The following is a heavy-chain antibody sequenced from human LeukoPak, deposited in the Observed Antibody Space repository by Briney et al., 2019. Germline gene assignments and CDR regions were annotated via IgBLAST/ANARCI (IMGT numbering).Heavy chain of an antibody. J-gene: IGHJ4*02. D-gene: IGHD5-12*01. CDR1: GNSISSSYY. CDR3: ARVVATTKPYYFDY. V-gene: IGHV4-38-2*01. CDR2: IYHTGST. Sequence: KASETLSLTCAVTGNSISSSYYWGWIRQPPGKGLEWIGSIYHTGSTYYNPSLKSRVTISVDTSKNRFSLKLSSVTAADTAVYYCARVVATTKPYYFDYWGQGTLVTVSS.